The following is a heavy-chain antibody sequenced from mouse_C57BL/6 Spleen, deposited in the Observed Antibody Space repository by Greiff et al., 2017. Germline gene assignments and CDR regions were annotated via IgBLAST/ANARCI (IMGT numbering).Heavy chain of an antibody. CDR1: GFTFSSYA. Sequence: EVMLVESGGGLVKPGGSLKLSCAASGFTFSSYAMSWVRQTPEKRLEWVATISDGGSYTYYPDNVKGRFTISRDNAKNNLYLQMSHLKSEDTAMYYCARGELYWYFDVWGTGTTVTVSS. CDR2: ISDGGSYT. V-gene: IGHV5-4*03. J-gene: IGHJ1*03. CDR3: ARGELYWYFDV.